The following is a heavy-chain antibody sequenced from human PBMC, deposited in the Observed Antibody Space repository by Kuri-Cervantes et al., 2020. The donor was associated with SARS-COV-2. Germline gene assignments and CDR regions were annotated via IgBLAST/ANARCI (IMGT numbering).Heavy chain of an antibody. CDR2: IYYSGST. D-gene: IGHD3-22*01. CDR1: GGSISSSSYY. J-gene: IGHJ6*02. Sequence: GSLRLSCTVSGGSISSSSYYWGWIRQPPGKGLEWIGSIYYSGSTYYNPSLKSRVTISVDTSKNQFSLKLSSVTAADTAVYYCARETYYYDSSGYYTYYYYGMDVWGQGITVTVSS. V-gene: IGHV4-39*07. CDR3: ARETYYYDSSGYYTYYYYGMDV.